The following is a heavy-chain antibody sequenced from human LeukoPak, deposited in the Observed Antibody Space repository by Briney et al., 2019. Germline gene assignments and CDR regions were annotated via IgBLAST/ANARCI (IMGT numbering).Heavy chain of an antibody. D-gene: IGHD3-22*01. Sequence: GGSLRLSCAASGFTFSSYAMSWVRQAPGKGLEWVSAISGSGGSTYYADSVKGRFTISGDNSKNTLYLQMNSLRAEDTAVYYCAKDFRASYYDRSGEQHWGQGTLVTVSS. CDR1: GFTFSSYA. CDR2: ISGSGGST. V-gene: IGHV3-23*01. J-gene: IGHJ1*01. CDR3: AKDFRASYYDRSGEQH.